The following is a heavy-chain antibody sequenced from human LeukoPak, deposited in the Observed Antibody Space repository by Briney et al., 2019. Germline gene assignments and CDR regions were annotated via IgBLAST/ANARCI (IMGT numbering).Heavy chain of an antibody. Sequence: GGSLRLSCAASGFTLSSYWMSWVRQAPGKGQEWVANIKQDGSEKYYVDSVKGRFTISRDNAKNSLYLQMNSLRAEDTAVYYCAIYYDYYFDYWGQGTLVTVSS. CDR2: IKQDGSEK. CDR3: AIYYDYYFDY. J-gene: IGHJ4*02. D-gene: IGHD3-3*01. V-gene: IGHV3-7*01. CDR1: GFTLSSYW.